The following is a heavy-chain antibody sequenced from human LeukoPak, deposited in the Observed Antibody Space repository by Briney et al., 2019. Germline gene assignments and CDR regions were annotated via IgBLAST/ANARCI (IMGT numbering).Heavy chain of an antibody. J-gene: IGHJ4*02. CDR2: ISYDGSNR. D-gene: IGHD3-3*01. CDR3: AKDLYDFWSGYDRS. V-gene: IGHV3-30*18. Sequence: GGSLRLSCAASGFTFSSYGMHWVRQAPGKGLEWVAVISYDGSNRYYADSVKGRFTISRDNSKNTLYLQMNSLRAEDTAVYYCAKDLYDFWSGYDRSWGQGTLVTVSS. CDR1: GFTFSSYG.